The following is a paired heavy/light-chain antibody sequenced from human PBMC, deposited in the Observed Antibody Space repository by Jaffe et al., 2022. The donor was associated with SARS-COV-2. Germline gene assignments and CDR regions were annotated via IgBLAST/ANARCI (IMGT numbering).Heavy chain of an antibody. V-gene: IGHV4-59*01. CDR1: GGSINSNY. CDR2: IYYSGST. D-gene: IGHD3-22*01. J-gene: IGHJ4*02. CDR3: ARGRDYFDYNGYSISYYFDS. Sequence: QVQLQESGPGLVKPSETLSLTCTVSGGSINSNYWSWIRQPPGKGLEWIGYIYYSGSTNYNPSLKSRVTISIGSSRNQFSLSLNSVTAADTAVYYCARGRDYFDYNGYSISYYFDSWGQGTLVTVSS.
Light chain of an antibody. CDR3: KSRDSSGNRPVV. Sequence: SSELTQDPVVSVALGQTVRITCQGDSLRGYYTTWYQQKPGQAPVLVIYGKNIRPPGIPDRFSGSTSGNTAFLTITGAQAEDEADYYCKSRDSSGNRPVVFGGGTKLTVL. V-gene: IGLV3-19*01. CDR1: SLRGYY. J-gene: IGLJ2*01. CDR2: GKN.